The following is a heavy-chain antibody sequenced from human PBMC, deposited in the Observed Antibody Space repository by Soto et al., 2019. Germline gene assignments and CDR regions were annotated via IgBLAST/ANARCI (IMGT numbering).Heavy chain of an antibody. V-gene: IGHV3-74*01. CDR3: ARVSGWYWGGARDYYYGMDV. D-gene: IGHD6-19*01. J-gene: IGHJ6*02. Sequence: GGSLRLSCAASGFTFSSYWMHWVRQAPGKGLVWVSRINSDGSSTSYADSVKGRFTISRDNAKNTLYLQMNSLRAEDTAVYYCARVSGWYWGGARDYYYGMDVWGQGTTVTVSS. CDR2: INSDGSST. CDR1: GFTFSSYW.